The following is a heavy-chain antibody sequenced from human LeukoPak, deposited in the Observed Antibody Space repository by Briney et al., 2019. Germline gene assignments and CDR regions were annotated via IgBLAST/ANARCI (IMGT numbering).Heavy chain of an antibody. J-gene: IGHJ4*02. Sequence: SETLSLTCTVSGGSISSYYWSWIRQPPGKGLEWIGYIYYSGSTNYNPSLKSRVTISVDTSKNQFSLKLRSVTAADTAVYYCAREVYDSSVFDYWGQGTLVTVSS. CDR1: GGSISSYY. V-gene: IGHV4-59*01. CDR2: IYYSGST. D-gene: IGHD3-22*01. CDR3: AREVYDSSVFDY.